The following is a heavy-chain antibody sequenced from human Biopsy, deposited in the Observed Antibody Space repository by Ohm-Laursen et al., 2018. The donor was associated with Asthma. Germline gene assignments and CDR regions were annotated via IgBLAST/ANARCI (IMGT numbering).Heavy chain of an antibody. Sequence: GTLSLTCTVSGVSIRSYYWTWIQQPPGKGLEWIGNIHYSGSTYSNPSLKSRVTISVDTSKKQISLRLSSVIAADTAVYYCAGFCSGGNCPDHWGQGTLVTVSS. CDR2: IHYSGST. V-gene: IGHV4-59*01. CDR3: AGFCSGGNCPDH. CDR1: GVSIRSYY. D-gene: IGHD2-15*01. J-gene: IGHJ4*02.